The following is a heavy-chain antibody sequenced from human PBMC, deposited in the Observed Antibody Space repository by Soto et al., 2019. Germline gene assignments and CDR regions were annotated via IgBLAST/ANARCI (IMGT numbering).Heavy chain of an antibody. CDR1: GFTFSSYW. V-gene: IGHV3-74*01. CDR2: IKSDGSST. Sequence: EVQLVESGGGLVQPGGSRRLSCAASGFTFSSYWMHWVRQAPGKGLVWVSRIKSDGSSTSCADSVKGRFTISRDNAKNTLYLQMNSLRAEDTAVYYCARELYGDYGDDYWGQGTLVTVSS. CDR3: ARELYGDYGDDY. J-gene: IGHJ4*02. D-gene: IGHD4-17*01.